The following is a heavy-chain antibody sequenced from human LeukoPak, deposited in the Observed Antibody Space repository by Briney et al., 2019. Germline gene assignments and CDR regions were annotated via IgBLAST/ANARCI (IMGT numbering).Heavy chain of an antibody. CDR2: ISYDGSNK. J-gene: IGHJ4*02. Sequence: GGSPRLSCAASGFTFSSYAMHWVRQAPGKGLEWVAVISYDGSNKYYADSVKGRFTISRDNSKNTLYLQMNSLRAEDTAVYYCARDPQPEYYDFWSGYYPHYWGQGTLVTVSS. V-gene: IGHV3-30-3*01. CDR3: ARDPQPEYYDFWSGYYPHY. CDR1: GFTFSSYA. D-gene: IGHD3-3*01.